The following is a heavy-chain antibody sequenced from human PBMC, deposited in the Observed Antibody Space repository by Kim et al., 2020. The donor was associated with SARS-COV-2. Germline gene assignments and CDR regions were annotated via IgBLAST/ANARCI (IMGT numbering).Heavy chain of an antibody. V-gene: IGHV7-4-1*02. J-gene: IGHJ4*02. CDR1: GYTFTNYA. D-gene: IGHD3-22*01. CDR3: ARVAPYYESSGTFDY. CDR2: MNTNTGNP. Sequence: ASVKVSCKASGYTFTNYAMSWVRQAPGQGLEWMGGMNTNTGNPTYAQGFTGRFVFSLDTSVSTAYLQISSLKAEDTAVYYCARVAPYYESSGTFDYWGQGTLVTVSS.